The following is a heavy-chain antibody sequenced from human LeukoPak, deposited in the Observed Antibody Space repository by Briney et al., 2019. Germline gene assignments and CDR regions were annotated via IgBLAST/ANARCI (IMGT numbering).Heavy chain of an antibody. V-gene: IGHV1-8*03. CDR1: GYTFTSYD. J-gene: IGHJ6*03. CDR2: MNPNSGNT. D-gene: IGHD2-2*01. CDR3: ARGRDEVVPAAMGCYYYMDV. Sequence: GASVKVSCKASGYTFTSYDINWVRQATGQGLEWMGWMNPNSGNTGYAQKFQGRVTITRNTSISTAYMELSSLRSEDTAVYYCARGRDEVVPAAMGCYYYMDVWGKGTTVTVSS.